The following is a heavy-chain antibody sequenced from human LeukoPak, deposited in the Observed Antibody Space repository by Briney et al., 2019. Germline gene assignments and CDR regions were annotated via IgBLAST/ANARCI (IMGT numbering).Heavy chain of an antibody. CDR3: ARDYDFYCSGSTCYSPRLSDY. Sequence: KTGGSLRLSCAASGFTFSDYSMKWVRQAPGKGLEWVSSISISSNYIHYADSVKGRFTISRDNARNSLYLQMNSLRAEDTAVYYCARDYDFYCSGSTCYSPRLSDYWGQGTLVTVSS. V-gene: IGHV3-21*01. J-gene: IGHJ4*02. CDR2: ISISSNYI. CDR1: GFTFSDYS. D-gene: IGHD2-15*01.